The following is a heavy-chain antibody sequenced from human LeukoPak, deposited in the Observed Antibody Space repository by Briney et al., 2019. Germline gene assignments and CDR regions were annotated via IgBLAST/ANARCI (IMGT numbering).Heavy chain of an antibody. J-gene: IGHJ4*02. CDR3: ARRFMDTAMVAFDY. CDR1: GGSISSGNYY. CDR2: IYTSGST. D-gene: IGHD5-18*01. V-gene: IGHV4-61*02. Sequence: SETLSLTCTVSGGSISSGNYYWSWIRQPAGKGLEWIGRIYTSGSTNYNPSLKSRVTISVDMSKNQFSLKLSSVTAADTAVYYCARRFMDTAMVAFDYWGQGTLVTVSS.